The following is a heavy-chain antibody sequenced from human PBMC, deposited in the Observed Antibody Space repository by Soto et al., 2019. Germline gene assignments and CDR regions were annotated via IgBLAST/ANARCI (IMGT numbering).Heavy chain of an antibody. J-gene: IGHJ5*02. CDR3: ARESRFLEWLSLNWFDP. Sequence: EVQLVESGGGLVQPGGSLRLSCAASGFTFSSYSMNWVRQAPGKGLEWVSYISSSSSTIYYADSVKGRFTISRDNAKNSLYLQRNSLRDDDTAVYYCARESRFLEWLSLNWFDPWGQGTLVTVSS. D-gene: IGHD3-3*01. V-gene: IGHV3-48*02. CDR1: GFTFSSYS. CDR2: ISSSSSTI.